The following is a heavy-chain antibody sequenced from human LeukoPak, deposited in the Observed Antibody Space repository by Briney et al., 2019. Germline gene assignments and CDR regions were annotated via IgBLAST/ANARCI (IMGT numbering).Heavy chain of an antibody. Sequence: ASVKVSCKASGYTFTSYGISWVRQAPGQGLEWMGWISAYNGNTNYAQKLQGRVTMTTDTSTSTAYMELRSLRSGDTAVYYCARDQGYYGSGTVDYWGQGTLVTVSS. CDR3: ARDQGYYGSGTVDY. D-gene: IGHD3-10*01. CDR1: GYTFTSYG. V-gene: IGHV1-18*04. CDR2: ISAYNGNT. J-gene: IGHJ4*02.